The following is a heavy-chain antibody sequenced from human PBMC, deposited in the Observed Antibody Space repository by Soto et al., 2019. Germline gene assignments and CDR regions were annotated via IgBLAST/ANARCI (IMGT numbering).Heavy chain of an antibody. J-gene: IGHJ3*02. CDR1: GGTFSNYG. V-gene: IGHV1-69*01. CDR2: IIPLFATT. CDR3: ARGRRKYYDRGSYLAGHEAVEI. D-gene: IGHD3-22*01. Sequence: QVQLVQSGAEVKNPGSSVKVSCKPSGGTFSNYGISWVRPAPGQGLEWMGGIIPLFATTNYAQKFQGRVTITADESTSTAYMEVSSLRSEDTAMFYCARGRRKYYDRGSYLAGHEAVEIWGQGTMVIVSS.